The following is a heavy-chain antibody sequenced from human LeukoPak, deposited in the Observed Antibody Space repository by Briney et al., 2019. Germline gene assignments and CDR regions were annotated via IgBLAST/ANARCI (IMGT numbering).Heavy chain of an antibody. CDR2: IVPMFGPA. CDR1: GGSFRDYA. CDR3: ARDLAAAGIGEFDS. J-gene: IGHJ4*02. D-gene: IGHD6-13*01. Sequence: SVKVSCKASGGSFRDYAISWVRRAPGQGLQWLGGIVPMFGPANYAQQLQGRVTITADESTTTVYMELNSLRSEDTAVYYCARDLAAAGIGEFDSWGQGTLVTVSS. V-gene: IGHV1-69*13.